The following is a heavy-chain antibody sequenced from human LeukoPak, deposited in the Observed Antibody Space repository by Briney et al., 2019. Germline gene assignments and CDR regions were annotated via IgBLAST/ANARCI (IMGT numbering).Heavy chain of an antibody. J-gene: IGHJ5*02. Sequence: PGGSLRLSCAASGFTFSSYRMSWVRQAPGKGLEWVANIKQDGSEKYYVDSVKGRFTISRDNAKNSLYLQMNSLRAEDTAVYYCARGCGSSWSHRYNWFDPWGQGTLVTVSS. V-gene: IGHV3-7*01. D-gene: IGHD6-13*01. CDR1: GFTFSSYR. CDR2: IKQDGSEK. CDR3: ARGCGSSWSHRYNWFDP.